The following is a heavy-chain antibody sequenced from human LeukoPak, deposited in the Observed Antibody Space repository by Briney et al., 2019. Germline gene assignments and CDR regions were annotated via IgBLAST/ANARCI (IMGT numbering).Heavy chain of an antibody. Sequence: PGGSLRLSCAASGFTFSNYWMHWVRQAPGKGLEWVSRINSDETSTNYADSVKGRFTISRDNAKNTLYLQMNSLRAEDTAVYYCASRRSTSLDYWGQGTLVTVSS. CDR3: ASRRSTSLDY. J-gene: IGHJ4*02. D-gene: IGHD5/OR15-5a*01. CDR1: GFTFSNYW. V-gene: IGHV3-74*01. CDR2: INSDETST.